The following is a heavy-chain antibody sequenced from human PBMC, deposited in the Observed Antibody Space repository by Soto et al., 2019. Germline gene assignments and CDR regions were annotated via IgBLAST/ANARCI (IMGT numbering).Heavy chain of an antibody. CDR2: LIPMFGTT. CDR1: GGTFSSYS. V-gene: IGHV1-69*18. Sequence: QVQVVQSGAEVETPGSSVKVSCKASGGTFSSYSINWVRQAPGQGLEWMGRLIPMFGTTDYAQRFQGRVTFTADESTSTASMEVTNLTSEDTAVYYCATQTGLYYYGMDVWGQGTTVAVSS. CDR3: ATQTGLYYYGMDV. J-gene: IGHJ6*02.